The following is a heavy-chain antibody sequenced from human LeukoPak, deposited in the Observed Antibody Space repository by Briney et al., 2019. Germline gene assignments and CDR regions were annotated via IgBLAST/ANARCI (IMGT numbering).Heavy chain of an antibody. Sequence: GGSLRLSCAASEFTFSSYSMNWVRQAPGKGLEWVSSICTSRSYLNNAGPVRGRSTLSRDNSKNTLYLQKNSLRAEDTVVYYCAKDDCRYDSSDYYLVLDYWGQGTLVTVS. D-gene: IGHD3-22*01. CDR1: EFTFSSYS. J-gene: IGHJ4*02. CDR3: AKDDCRYDSSDYYLVLDY. V-gene: IGHV3-21*04. CDR2: ICTSRSYL.